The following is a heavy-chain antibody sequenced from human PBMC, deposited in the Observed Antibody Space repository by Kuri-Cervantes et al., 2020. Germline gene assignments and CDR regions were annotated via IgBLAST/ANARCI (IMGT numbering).Heavy chain of an antibody. CDR1: GFTFSSYS. V-gene: IGHV3-21*01. D-gene: IGHD1-26*01. CDR2: ISSSSSYI. CDR3: AKMGPTWGGFDY. J-gene: IGHJ4*02. Sequence: GGSLRLSCAASGFTFSSYSMNWVRQAPGKGLEWVSSISSSSSYIYYADSVKGRFTISRDNAKNSLYLQMNSLRAEDTAIYYCAKMGPTWGGFDYWGRGTLVTVSS.